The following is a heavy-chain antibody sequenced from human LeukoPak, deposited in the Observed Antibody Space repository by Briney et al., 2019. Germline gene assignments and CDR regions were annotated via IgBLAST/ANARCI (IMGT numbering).Heavy chain of an antibody. Sequence: GESLKISCAASGFTFSSYAMHWVRQAPGKGLEWVAVISYDGSNKYYADSVKGRFTISRDNSKNTLYLQMNSLRAEDTAVYYCAKDRLDRITSYWGQGTLVTVSS. J-gene: IGHJ4*02. D-gene: IGHD3-10*01. CDR3: AKDRLDRITSY. V-gene: IGHV3-30*04. CDR2: ISYDGSNK. CDR1: GFTFSSYA.